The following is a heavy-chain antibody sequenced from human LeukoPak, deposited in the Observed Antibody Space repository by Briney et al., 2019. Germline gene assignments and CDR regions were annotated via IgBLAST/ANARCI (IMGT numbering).Heavy chain of an antibody. D-gene: IGHD1-26*01. V-gene: IGHV3-23*01. J-gene: IGHJ3*02. CDR1: GFTFSSYA. CDR3: AKDLEYSGSYSTGDPDAFDI. CDR2: ISGSGGST. Sequence: GGSLRLSCAASGFTFSSYAMSWVRQAPGKGLEWVSAISGSGGSTYYADSVKGRFTISRDNSKNTLYLQMNSLRAEDTAVYYCAKDLEYSGSYSTGDPDAFDIWGQGTMVTVSS.